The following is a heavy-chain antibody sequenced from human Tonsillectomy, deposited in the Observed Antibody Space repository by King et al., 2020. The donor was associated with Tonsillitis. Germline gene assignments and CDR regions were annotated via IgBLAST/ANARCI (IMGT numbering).Heavy chain of an antibody. CDR1: GYTFTGYT. D-gene: IGHD5/OR15-5a*01. CDR2: INTNTGNP. Sequence: QLVQSGSELKKPGASVKVSCKTSGYTFTGYTMTWVRQAPGQGLEWMGWINTNTGNPTYAQCFTGRFVFSWDTSVSTAYLQISSLKAEDTAVYYCARGRTVWPNYFDSWGQGTLVTVSS. V-gene: IGHV7-4-1*02. CDR3: ARGRTVWPNYFDS. J-gene: IGHJ4*02.